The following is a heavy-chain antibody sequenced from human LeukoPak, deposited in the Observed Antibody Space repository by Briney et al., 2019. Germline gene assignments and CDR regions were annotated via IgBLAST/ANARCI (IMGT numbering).Heavy chain of an antibody. CDR3: ARDAGLRFDY. J-gene: IGHJ4*02. D-gene: IGHD3-16*01. Sequence: ASVKVSCKASGCTFSSYAISWVRQAPGQGLEWMGRIIPILGIANYAQKFQGSVTITADKSTSTAYMELSSLRSEDTAVYYCARDAGLRFDYWGQGTLLTVSS. CDR2: IIPILGIA. V-gene: IGHV1-69*04. CDR1: GCTFSSYA.